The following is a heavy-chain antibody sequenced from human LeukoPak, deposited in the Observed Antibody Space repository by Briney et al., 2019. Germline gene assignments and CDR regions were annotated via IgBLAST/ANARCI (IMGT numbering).Heavy chain of an antibody. CDR3: AVGATSIDY. V-gene: IGHV3-21*01. J-gene: IGHJ4*02. CDR2: ISSSSSHI. CDR1: GFTFSSYT. D-gene: IGHD1-26*01. Sequence: PGGSLRLSCAASGFTFSSYTMNWVRQAPGKGLEWVSSISSSSSHIYYTDSVKGRFTISRDNSKNTLYLQMNSLRAEDTAVYYCAVGATSIDYWGQGTLVTVSS.